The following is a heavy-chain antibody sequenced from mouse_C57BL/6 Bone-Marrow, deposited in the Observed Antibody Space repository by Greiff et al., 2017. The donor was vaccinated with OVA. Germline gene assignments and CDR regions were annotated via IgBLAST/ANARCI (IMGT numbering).Heavy chain of an antibody. D-gene: IGHD2-4*01. CDR2: IYPGSGNT. CDR3: AYDYPWFAY. J-gene: IGHJ3*01. Sequence: VQLQESGAELVRPGASVKLSCKASGYTFTDYYINWVKQRPGQGLEWIARIYPGSGNTYYNEKFKGKATLTAEKSSSTAYMQLSSLTSEDSAVYFCAYDYPWFAYWGQGTLVTVSA. CDR1: GYTFTDYY. V-gene: IGHV1-76*01.